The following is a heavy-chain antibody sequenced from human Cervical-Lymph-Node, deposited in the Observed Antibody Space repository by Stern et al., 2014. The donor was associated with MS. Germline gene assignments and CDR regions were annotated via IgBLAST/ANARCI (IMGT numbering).Heavy chain of an antibody. CDR1: GGTFSKFP. CDR3: ARSSETSDRWYSLGSDL. V-gene: IGHV1-69*01. D-gene: IGHD6-13*01. J-gene: IGHJ5*02. Sequence: QVQLVQSGAEVTKPGSSVKVSCKASGGTFSKFPSSWVRQAPGQGLEWMGGIFPVFGTPTYAQEFRGRVTITADVSTSTVYMELSSLRSDDTAVYYCARSSETSDRWYSLGSDLWGQGTLVTVSS. CDR2: IFPVFGTP.